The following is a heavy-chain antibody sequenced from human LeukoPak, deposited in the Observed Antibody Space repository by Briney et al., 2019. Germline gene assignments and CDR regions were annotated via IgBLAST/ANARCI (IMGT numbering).Heavy chain of an antibody. CDR3: ASFGICSGGSCMPY. Sequence: ASVKVSCKASGYTFTCYYLHWVRQAPGQGLEWMGWINPNSGGTNYAQKFQGRVTMTRDTSISTAYMELSRLRSDDTAVYYCASFGICSGGSCMPYWGQGTLVTVSS. V-gene: IGHV1-2*02. J-gene: IGHJ4*02. D-gene: IGHD2-15*01. CDR1: GYTFTCYY. CDR2: INPNSGGT.